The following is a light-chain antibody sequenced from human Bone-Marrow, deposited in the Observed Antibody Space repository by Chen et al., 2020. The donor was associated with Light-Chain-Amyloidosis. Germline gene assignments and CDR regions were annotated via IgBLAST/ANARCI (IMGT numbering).Light chain of an antibody. V-gene: IGKV3-11*01. CDR2: DAS. CDR1: QSVTIY. CDR3: QQRSNLPG. Sequence: EIVLTQSPATLSLSPGDTATLSCRASQSVTIYLAWYQQKPGQAPRLLINDASNRATGIPARFSGSGSGTDFTLTISSLEPEDFAVDYCQQRSNLPGFGQGTRLEIK. J-gene: IGKJ5*01.